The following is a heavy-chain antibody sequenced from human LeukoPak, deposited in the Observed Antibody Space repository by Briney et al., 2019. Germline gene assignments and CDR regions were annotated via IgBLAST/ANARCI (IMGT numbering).Heavy chain of an antibody. CDR1: GFTFSRDW. CDR2: IDSDDGST. D-gene: IGHD2-15*01. CDR3: LVILTEPTSPSPDGLDI. J-gene: IGHJ3*02. V-gene: IGHV3-74*01. Sequence: GGSLRLSCAASGFTFSRDWIHWVRQVPGKGLGWVSRIDSDDGSTSYADSVKGRFTISRDNAKKTLYLQMNSLRVEDTAVYYCLVILTEPTSPSPDGLDIWGQGTMVTVSS.